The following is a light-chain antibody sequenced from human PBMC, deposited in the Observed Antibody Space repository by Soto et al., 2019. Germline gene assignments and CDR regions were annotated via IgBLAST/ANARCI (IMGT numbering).Light chain of an antibody. CDR1: QGISRS. Sequence: DIQMTQSPSSVSAPVGDRVTISCQASQGISRSLAWYQKKPGKAPKLLIYAASSLQSGVPSRFSGSGFGTDFTLTISSLQTEDSAIYYCQQADTFPITFGQGTRVEIK. CDR2: AAS. CDR3: QQADTFPIT. J-gene: IGKJ5*01. V-gene: IGKV1D-12*01.